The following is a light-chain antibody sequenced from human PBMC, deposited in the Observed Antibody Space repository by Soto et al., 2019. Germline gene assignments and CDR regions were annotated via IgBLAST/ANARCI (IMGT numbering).Light chain of an antibody. Sequence: EIVLTQSPATLSVSPGERVTLSCRASQSVSDILAWYQQKPGQAPRLLIYGASIRATDIPARFSGSGSGTEFSLTISSLQSEDFAVYYCQQYNDWPLTFGGGTKVEIK. V-gene: IGKV3D-15*01. CDR2: GAS. CDR1: QSVSDI. J-gene: IGKJ4*01. CDR3: QQYNDWPLT.